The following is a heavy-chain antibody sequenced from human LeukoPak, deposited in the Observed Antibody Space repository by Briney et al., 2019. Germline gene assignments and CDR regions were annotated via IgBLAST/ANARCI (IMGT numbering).Heavy chain of an antibody. CDR3: ARRGYSGYGGY. D-gene: IGHD5-12*01. CDR1: GYSISSGYY. Sequence: SETLSLTCTVSGYSISSGYYWGWIRQPPGKGLEWIGSIYHSGSTYYNPSLKSRVTISVDTSKNQFSLKLSSVTAADTAVYYCARRGYSGYGGYWGQGTLVTVSS. V-gene: IGHV4-38-2*02. J-gene: IGHJ4*02. CDR2: IYHSGST.